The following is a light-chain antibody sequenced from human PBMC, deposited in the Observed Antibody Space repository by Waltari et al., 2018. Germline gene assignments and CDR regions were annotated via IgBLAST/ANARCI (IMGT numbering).Light chain of an antibody. Sequence: EIVETQSPGTLSVSPGERATLSCRASHSISNYLAWYQQKPGQAPRLLIYHASSRAAGIPDRFSGSGSGTDFSLSISRLEPEDFAVYYCQHDESLPVTFGQGTKVEIK. CDR3: QHDESLPVT. J-gene: IGKJ1*01. V-gene: IGKV3-20*01. CDR2: HAS. CDR1: HSISNY.